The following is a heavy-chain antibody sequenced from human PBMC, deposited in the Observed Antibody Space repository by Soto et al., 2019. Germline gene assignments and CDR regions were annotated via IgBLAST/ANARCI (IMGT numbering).Heavy chain of an antibody. CDR1: GFTFSSYG. CDR3: AREISAVDQSMDV. CDR2: IWYDGSNK. Sequence: GGSLRLSCAASGFTFSSYGMHWVRQAPGKGLEWVAVIWYDGSNKYYADSVKGRFTISRDNSKNTLYLQMNSLRAEDTAVYYCAREISAVDQSMDVWGQGTTVTVSS. V-gene: IGHV3-33*01. D-gene: IGHD5-12*01. J-gene: IGHJ6*02.